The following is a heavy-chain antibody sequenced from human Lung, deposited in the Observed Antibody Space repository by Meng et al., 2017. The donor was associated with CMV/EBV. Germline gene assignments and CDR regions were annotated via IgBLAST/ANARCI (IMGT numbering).Heavy chain of an antibody. CDR1: GDMFSTYA. D-gene: IGHD6-6*01. Sequence: SVXVSXKASGDMFSTYAITWVRQAPGQGLEWMGEIIPILNAPNYAQKFQGRVRITADKSTTTAYMELSSLRSDDTAVYYCTRALRECSSASSDSWGQGTLVTVSS. J-gene: IGHJ4*02. CDR2: IIPILNAP. CDR3: TRALRECSSASSDS. V-gene: IGHV1-69*10.